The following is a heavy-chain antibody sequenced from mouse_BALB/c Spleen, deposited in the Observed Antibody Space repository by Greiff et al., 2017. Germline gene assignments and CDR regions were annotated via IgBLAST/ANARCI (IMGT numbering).Heavy chain of an antibody. CDR2: IYWDDDK. CDR3: ARSAGRYYGPMDY. Sequence: QVTLKVCGPGILQPSQTLSLTCSFSGFSLSTSGMGVSWIRQPSGKGLEWLAHIYWDDDKRYNPSLKSRLTISKDTSRNQVFLKITSVDTADTATYYCARSAGRYYGPMDYWGQGTSVTVSS. D-gene: IGHD1-2*01. J-gene: IGHJ4*01. V-gene: IGHV8-12*01. CDR1: GFSLSTSGMG.